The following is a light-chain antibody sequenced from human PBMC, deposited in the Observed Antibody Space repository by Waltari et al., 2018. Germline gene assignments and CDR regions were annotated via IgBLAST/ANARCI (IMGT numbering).Light chain of an antibody. CDR2: AAS. CDR1: QSINNW. CDR3: QQANSFPRT. J-gene: IGKJ1*01. Sequence: DIQMTQSPSSVSASVGDRVTITCRPSQSINNWLAWYQQKPGKAPQLLISAASNLQRGVPSRFSGSRSVTDYTLTINSLQPEDSETYFCQQANSFPRTFGRGTKVEIK. V-gene: IGKV1-12*01.